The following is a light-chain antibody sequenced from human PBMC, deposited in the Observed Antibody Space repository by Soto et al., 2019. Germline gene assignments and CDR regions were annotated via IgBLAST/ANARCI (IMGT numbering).Light chain of an antibody. V-gene: IGKV3-15*01. Sequence: EREMTESPATLTIAPWEGATRLCRASESIGNNFAWYQQKPGQVPRLLMYGASTRATGIPARFSGSGSGTEFTLTISNLQSEGFAVYYCQQYNTWPPITFGQGTRLEIK. CDR2: GAS. CDR3: QQYNTWPPIT. CDR1: ESIGNN. J-gene: IGKJ5*01.